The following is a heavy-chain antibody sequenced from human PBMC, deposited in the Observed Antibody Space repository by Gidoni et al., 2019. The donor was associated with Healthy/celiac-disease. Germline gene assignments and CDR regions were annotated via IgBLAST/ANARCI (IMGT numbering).Heavy chain of an antibody. V-gene: IGHV3-21*01. CDR2: ISSSSSYI. D-gene: IGHD1-26*01. CDR1: GFTVSSYS. Sequence: EVQLVESGGGLVKPGGSMSLSCAASGFTVSSYSMNGVRQAPGKVLEWVSSISSSSSYIYYADSVKGRFTISRDNAKNSLYLQMNSLRAEDTAVYYCARVPSSGSYLRVDYWGQGTLVTVSS. CDR3: ARVPSSGSYLRVDY. J-gene: IGHJ4*02.